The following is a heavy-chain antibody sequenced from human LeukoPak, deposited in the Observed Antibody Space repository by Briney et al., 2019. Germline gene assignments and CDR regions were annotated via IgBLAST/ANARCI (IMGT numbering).Heavy chain of an antibody. CDR2: INHSGST. CDR1: GGSFSGYY. J-gene: IGHJ4*02. CDR3: ASLYGLTNDY. V-gene: IGHV4-34*01. D-gene: IGHD3-10*01. Sequence: KSSETLSLTCAVYGGSFSGYYWSWIRQPPGRGLEWIGEINHSGSTNYNPSLKSRVTISVDTSKNQFSLKLSSVTAADTAVYYCASLYGLTNDYWGQGTLVTVSS.